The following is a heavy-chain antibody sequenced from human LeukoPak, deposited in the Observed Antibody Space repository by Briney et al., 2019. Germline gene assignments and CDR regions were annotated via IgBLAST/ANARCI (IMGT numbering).Heavy chain of an antibody. CDR1: GFTFSSYS. J-gene: IGHJ4*02. D-gene: IGHD6-19*01. CDR3: ARGSRYSSGWYVY. CDR2: ISSSSYI. Sequence: GRSLRLSCAASGFTFSSYSMNWVRQAPGKGLEWVSSISSSSYIYYEDSVKGRCTISRDNAKTSLYLQMNSLRAEDTAVYYCARGSRYSSGWYVYWGQGTLVTVSS. V-gene: IGHV3-21*01.